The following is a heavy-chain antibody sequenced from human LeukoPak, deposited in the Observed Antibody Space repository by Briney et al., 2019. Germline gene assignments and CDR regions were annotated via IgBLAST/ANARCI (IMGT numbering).Heavy chain of an antibody. CDR1: GFTFSNFG. Sequence: GRSLRLSCAASGFTFSNFGMHWVRQAPGKGLEWVAFIRYDGSNKYYADSVKGRFTISRDNSKNTLYLQMNSLRAEDTAVYYCAKSPRYCSSTSCPFDYWGQGTLVTVSS. CDR3: AKSPRYCSSTSCPFDY. V-gene: IGHV3-30*02. D-gene: IGHD2-2*01. CDR2: IRYDGSNK. J-gene: IGHJ4*02.